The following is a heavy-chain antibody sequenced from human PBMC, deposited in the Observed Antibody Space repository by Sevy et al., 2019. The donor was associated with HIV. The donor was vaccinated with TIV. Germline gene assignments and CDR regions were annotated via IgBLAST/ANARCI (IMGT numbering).Heavy chain of an antibody. Sequence: GGSMRLSCAASGFTFSSYGMHWVRQAPGKGLEWVAVIWYDGSNKYYADSVKGRFPISRDNSKNTLYLQMNCLRAEDTVVYYCARDFGAYDSSGYSPSRGFDPWGQGTLVTVSS. V-gene: IGHV3-33*01. J-gene: IGHJ5*02. CDR3: ARDFGAYDSSGYSPSRGFDP. CDR2: IWYDGSNK. CDR1: GFTFSSYG. D-gene: IGHD3-22*01.